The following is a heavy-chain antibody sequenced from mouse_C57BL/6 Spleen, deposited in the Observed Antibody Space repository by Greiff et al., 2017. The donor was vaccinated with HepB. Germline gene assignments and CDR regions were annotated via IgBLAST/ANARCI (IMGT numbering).Heavy chain of an antibody. CDR1: GYAFSSSW. Sequence: LVESGPELVKPGASVKISCKASGYAFSSSWMNWVKQRPGKGLEWIGRIYPGDGDTNYNGKFKGKATLTADKSSSTAYMQLSSLTSEDSAVYFCARDYYGSSGDAMDYWGQGTSVTVSS. D-gene: IGHD1-1*01. CDR2: IYPGDGDT. CDR3: ARDYYGSSGDAMDY. V-gene: IGHV1-82*01. J-gene: IGHJ4*01.